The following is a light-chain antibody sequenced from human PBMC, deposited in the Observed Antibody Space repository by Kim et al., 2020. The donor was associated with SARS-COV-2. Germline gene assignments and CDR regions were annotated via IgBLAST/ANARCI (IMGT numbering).Light chain of an antibody. Sequence: IELTQSPGTLSLSPGERATLSCRTSQSVSGSYISWYQQRPGRAPRLLIFHTSTRAAGIPDRFSGAGSGTDFTLTISRLETEDFAVYFWQRDSWSPPLVNFGQGTKLE. J-gene: IGKJ2*01. V-gene: IGKV3-20*01. CDR3: QRDSWSPPLVN. CDR1: QSVSGSY. CDR2: HTS.